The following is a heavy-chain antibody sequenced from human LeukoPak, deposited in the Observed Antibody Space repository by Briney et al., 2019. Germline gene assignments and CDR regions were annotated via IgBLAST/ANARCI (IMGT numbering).Heavy chain of an antibody. CDR1: GYTFTGYH. D-gene: IGHD2-2*01. J-gene: IGHJ4*02. CDR2: INPNSGDA. Sequence: GASVKVSCKASGYTFTGYHMHWVRQAPEQGLQWMGRINPNSGDANNAQKFQGRVTMTRDTSISTAYMDLSRLTSDDTAVYYCARDYCSSTSCLFDYWGQGTLVTVSS. CDR3: ARDYCSSTSCLFDY. V-gene: IGHV1-2*06.